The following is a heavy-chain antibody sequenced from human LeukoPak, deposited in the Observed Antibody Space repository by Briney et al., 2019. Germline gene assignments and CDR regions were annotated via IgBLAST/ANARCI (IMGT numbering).Heavy chain of an antibody. CDR3: ARAGNSYYDILTGYYDAFDI. J-gene: IGHJ3*02. Sequence: SETLSLTCTVSGGSISSSSYYWSWIRQPPGKGLEWIGYIYYSGSTNYNPSLKSRVTISVDTSKNQFSLKLSSVTAADTAVYYCARAGNSYYDILTGYYDAFDIWGQGTMVTVSS. D-gene: IGHD3-9*01. CDR2: IYYSGST. CDR1: GGSISSSSYY. V-gene: IGHV4-61*01.